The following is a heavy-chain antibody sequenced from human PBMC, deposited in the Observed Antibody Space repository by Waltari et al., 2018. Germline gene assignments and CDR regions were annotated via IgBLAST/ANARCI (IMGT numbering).Heavy chain of an antibody. D-gene: IGHD3-3*01. V-gene: IGHV3-33*01. CDR1: GFTLKTHG. CDR2: IWYDGTNK. J-gene: IGHJ3*02. CDR3: ARGDGGSGLGASDI. Sequence: QVQLVESGGGVVQSGRSLGLSCVGSGFTLKTHGMNWVRQAPGKGLEWVAVIWYDGTNKNYADSVKGRFTISRDNSKNTLYLEMNSLRAEDTAVYFCARGDGGSGLGASDIWGQGTMVTVSS.